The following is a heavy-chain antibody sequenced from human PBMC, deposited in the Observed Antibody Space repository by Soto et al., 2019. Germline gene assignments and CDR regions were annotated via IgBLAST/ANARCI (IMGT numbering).Heavy chain of an antibody. D-gene: IGHD2-21*01. CDR1: GFTFSSYA. Sequence: GGSLRLSCAASGFTFSSYAMSWVRQAPGKGLEWVSAISGSGGSTYYADSVKGRFTISRDNSKNTLYLQMNSLRAEDTAVYYCAKDRGGYCGGDCYKYRVWNDALDIWGQGTMVTVSS. V-gene: IGHV3-23*01. CDR3: AKDRGGYCGGDCYKYRVWNDALDI. CDR2: ISGSGGST. J-gene: IGHJ3*02.